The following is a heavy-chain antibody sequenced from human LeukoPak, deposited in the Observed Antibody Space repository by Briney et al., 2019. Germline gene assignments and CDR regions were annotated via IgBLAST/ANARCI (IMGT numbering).Heavy chain of an antibody. CDR2: IYPGDSDT. V-gene: IGHV5-51*01. CDR1: GYSFTNYW. D-gene: IGHD2-2*01. J-gene: IGHJ3*02. CDR3: ARLWGCLGSTSCPGNAFDI. Sequence: GESLKISCKGSGYSFTNYWIGWVRQMPGKGLEWMGFIYPGDSDTRYSPSFQGQVTFSADKSISTAYLQWSSLKASDTAMCYCARLWGCLGSTSCPGNAFDIWGQGTMVTVSS.